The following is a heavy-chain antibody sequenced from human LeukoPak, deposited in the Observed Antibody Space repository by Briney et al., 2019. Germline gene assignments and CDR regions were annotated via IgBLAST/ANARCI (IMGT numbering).Heavy chain of an antibody. CDR1: GFTFSSYW. D-gene: IGHD3-22*01. J-gene: IGHJ4*02. Sequence: PGGSLRLSCAASGFTFSSYWMSWVRQAPGKGLEWVANIKQDGSEKYYVDSVKGRFTISRDNAKNSLYLQMNSLRAEDTAVYYCARDWYYYDSSGYSLFDYRGQGTLVTVSS. CDR2: IKQDGSEK. CDR3: ARDWYYYDSSGYSLFDY. V-gene: IGHV3-7*01.